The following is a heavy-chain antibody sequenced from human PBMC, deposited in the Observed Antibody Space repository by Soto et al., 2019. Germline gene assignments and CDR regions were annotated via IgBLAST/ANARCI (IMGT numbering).Heavy chain of an antibody. V-gene: IGHV3-30*02. CDR1: GFTFSTYG. D-gene: IGHD2-2*01. J-gene: IGHJ5*02. Sequence: GGSLRLSCAGSGFTFSTYGLHWVRQPPGKGLEWVAFVSFDGSEKYYAESVKGRFTISRDNPRNTLFLQLTSLRTEDTAVYFYAKDPIPAVNRRSRFDHWGRGTLVTVSS. CDR2: VSFDGSEK. CDR3: AKDPIPAVNRRSRFDH.